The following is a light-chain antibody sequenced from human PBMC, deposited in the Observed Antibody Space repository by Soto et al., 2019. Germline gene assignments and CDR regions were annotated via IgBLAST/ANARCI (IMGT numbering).Light chain of an antibody. V-gene: IGKV3-11*01. CDR1: QSVSNY. CDR3: QQRSNRPLT. Sequence: EIVMTQSPATLSLSPGEGATLSCRASQSVSNYLAWYQQKPGQAPRLLIFDASKRATGIPARFSGSGSGTDFTLTISSLEPEDFAVYYCQQRSNRPLTFGGGTKVDIK. J-gene: IGKJ4*01. CDR2: DAS.